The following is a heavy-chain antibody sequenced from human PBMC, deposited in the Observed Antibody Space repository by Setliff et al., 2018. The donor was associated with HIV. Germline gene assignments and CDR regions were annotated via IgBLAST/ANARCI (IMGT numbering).Heavy chain of an antibody. CDR1: GYSISSGYY. CDR3: ARLGYRWGGNDY. Sequence: SETLSLPCVVSGYSISSGYYWGWIRQPPGTGLEWIGSFYHSTTYYNPSLTSRVTISVDTSKNQFSLKLSSVTAADTAVYYCARLGYRWGGNDYWGQGTLVTVSS. CDR2: FYHSTT. D-gene: IGHD7-27*01. J-gene: IGHJ4*02. V-gene: IGHV4-38-2*01.